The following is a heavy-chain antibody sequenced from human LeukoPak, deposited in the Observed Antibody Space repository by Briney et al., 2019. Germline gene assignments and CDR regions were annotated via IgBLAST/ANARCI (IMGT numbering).Heavy chain of an antibody. CDR1: GFTFDDYA. V-gene: IGHV3-9*01. D-gene: IGHD3-10*01. CDR3: AKDRTMVRGAVDY. Sequence: GRPLRLSCAASGFTFDDYAMHWVRQAPGKGLEWVSGISWNSDSIAYADSVKGRFTISRDNAKNSLYLQMNSLRPEDTALYYCAKDRTMVRGAVDYWGQGTLVTVSS. J-gene: IGHJ4*02. CDR2: ISWNSDSI.